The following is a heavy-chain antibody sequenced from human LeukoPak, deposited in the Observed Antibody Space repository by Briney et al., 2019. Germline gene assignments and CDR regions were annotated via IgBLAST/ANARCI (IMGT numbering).Heavy chain of an antibody. J-gene: IGHJ4*02. V-gene: IGHV3-48*01. Sequence: GGSLRLSCAASGFTFSSYSMNWVRPAPGKGLEWVSYISGSSLTIYYADSVKGRFTISRDNAKNSMFLQMNRLRAEDTAVYYCARSSGSYYPFDYWGQGSLVTVSS. CDR3: ARSSGSYYPFDY. D-gene: IGHD1-26*01. CDR2: ISGSSLTI. CDR1: GFTFSSYS.